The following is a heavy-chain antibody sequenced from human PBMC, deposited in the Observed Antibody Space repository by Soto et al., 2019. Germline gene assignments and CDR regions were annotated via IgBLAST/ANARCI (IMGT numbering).Heavy chain of an antibody. CDR3: ASGGYTYGDFHY. Sequence: PSETLSLACTVSGGPISSYYWSWIRQPPGKGLEWIGYIYYSGSTNYNPSLKSRVTISVDTSKNQFSLKLSSVTAADTAVYYCASGGYTYGDFHYWGQGTLVTAPQ. V-gene: IGHV4-59*01. D-gene: IGHD5-18*01. CDR1: GGPISSYY. J-gene: IGHJ4*02. CDR2: IYYSGST.